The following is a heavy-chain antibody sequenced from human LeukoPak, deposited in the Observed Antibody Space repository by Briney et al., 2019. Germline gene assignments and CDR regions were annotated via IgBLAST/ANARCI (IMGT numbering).Heavy chain of an antibody. J-gene: IGHJ4*02. V-gene: IGHV3-23*01. Sequence: GSLRLSCAASGFTLSSYEMNWVRLAPGKGLEWVSGINADDFRTYYADSVKGRFTISRDNSKNTLSLQLNSLRAEDTAVYYCAKDATRTSGWYYFDHWGQGTLVTVSS. D-gene: IGHD6-19*01. CDR2: INADDFRT. CDR1: GFTLSSYE. CDR3: AKDATRTSGWYYFDH.